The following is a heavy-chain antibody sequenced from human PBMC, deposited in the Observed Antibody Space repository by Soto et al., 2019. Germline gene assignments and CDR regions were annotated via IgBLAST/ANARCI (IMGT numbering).Heavy chain of an antibody. Sequence: QVQLQESGPGLVKPSQTLSLTCTVSGGSISSGGYYWSWIRQHPGKGLEWIGYIYYSGSTYYNPSLRSRVTISVDASKNQFSLKLSSVTAADTAVYYCARVDDSSGYYSGGADYWGQGTLVTVSS. CDR1: GGSISSGGYY. CDR2: IYYSGST. J-gene: IGHJ4*02. CDR3: ARVDDSSGYYSGGADY. D-gene: IGHD3-22*01. V-gene: IGHV4-31*03.